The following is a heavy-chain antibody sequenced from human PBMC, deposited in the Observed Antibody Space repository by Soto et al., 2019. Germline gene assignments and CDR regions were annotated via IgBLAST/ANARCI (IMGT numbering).Heavy chain of an antibody. D-gene: IGHD6-13*01. J-gene: IGHJ6*02. Sequence: KASETLSLTCAVSGGSISSSNWWSWVRQPPGKGLEWIGEIYHSGSTNYNPSLKSRVTISVDKSKNQFSLKLSSVTAADTAVYYCARDVAAAGRRSYYYYGMDVWGQGTTVTVSS. CDR3: ARDVAAAGRRSYYYYGMDV. CDR1: GGSISSSNW. V-gene: IGHV4-4*02. CDR2: IYHSGST.